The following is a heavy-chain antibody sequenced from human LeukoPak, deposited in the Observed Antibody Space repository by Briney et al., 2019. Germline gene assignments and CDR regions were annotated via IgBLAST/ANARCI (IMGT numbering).Heavy chain of an antibody. CDR2: ISSSSIYI. J-gene: IGHJ3*02. D-gene: IGHD6-19*01. CDR1: GFTFSSYS. CDR3: ARGASVVAGSDNAFDI. Sequence: PGRSLRLSCAASGFTFSSYSMNWVRQAPGKGLEWVSSISSSSIYIYYADSVKGRFTISRDNAKKSVHLQMNSLRAEDTAVYYCARGASVVAGSDNAFDIWGQGTMVTVSS. V-gene: IGHV3-21*01.